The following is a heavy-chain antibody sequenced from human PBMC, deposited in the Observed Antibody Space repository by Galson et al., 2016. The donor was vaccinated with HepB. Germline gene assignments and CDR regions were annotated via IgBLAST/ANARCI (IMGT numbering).Heavy chain of an antibody. D-gene: IGHD3-10*01. Sequence: SETLSLTCTVSGGSISRSSYYWGWIRQPPGKGLEWIGSKYYSGSTYFNPSLKSRVTISVDTSKNQFSLKLSSVPAADTAVYYCARRVADDSGKWMFYFDYWGRGTLVTVSS. CDR1: GGSISRSSYY. CDR2: KYYSGST. CDR3: ARRVADDSGKWMFYFDY. J-gene: IGHJ4*02. V-gene: IGHV4-39*01.